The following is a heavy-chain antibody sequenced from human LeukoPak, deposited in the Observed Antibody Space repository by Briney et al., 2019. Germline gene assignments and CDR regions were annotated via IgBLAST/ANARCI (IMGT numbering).Heavy chain of an antibody. J-gene: IGHJ4*02. V-gene: IGHV3-23*01. Sequence: GGSLRLSCAASGFTFSGYAMSWVRQAPGKGLEWVSGVSRSGGSTYYSDSVKGRFTISRDNSKNTLYRQMNSLRAEDTAVYYCAKELVAVAGDRGVDYWGQGTLVTLSS. CDR3: AKELVAVAGDRGVDY. CDR1: GFTFSGYA. CDR2: VSRSGGST. D-gene: IGHD6-19*01.